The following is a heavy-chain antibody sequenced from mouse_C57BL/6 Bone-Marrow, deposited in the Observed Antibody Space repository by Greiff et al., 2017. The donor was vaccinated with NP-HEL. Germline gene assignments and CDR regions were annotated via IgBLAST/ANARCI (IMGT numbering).Heavy chain of an antibody. J-gene: IGHJ4*01. V-gene: IGHV2-9-1*01. CDR1: GFSLTSYA. CDR2: IWTGGGT. CDR3: ARERGYGYDDYAMDY. Sequence: VKLMESGPGLVAPSQSLSITCTVSGFSLTSYAISWVRQPPGKGLEWLGVIWTGGGTNYNSALKSRLSISKDNSKSQVFLKMNSLQTDDTARYYCARERGYGYDDYAMDYWGQGTSVTVSS. D-gene: IGHD2-2*01.